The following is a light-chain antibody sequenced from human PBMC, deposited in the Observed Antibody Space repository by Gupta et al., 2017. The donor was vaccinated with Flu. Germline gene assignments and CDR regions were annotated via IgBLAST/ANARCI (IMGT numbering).Light chain of an antibody. CDR1: QSILYSSSNKNY. CDR3: QQYYSTRGT. Sequence: DIVMAQSPDSLAVSLGERATTNCKSSQSILYSSSNKNYLAWYQQKPGQPPKLLVYWASTRESGVPDRFSGSGSGTDFTLTISSLQAEDVAVYYCQQYYSTRGTFGQGTKVEIK. V-gene: IGKV4-1*01. CDR2: WAS. J-gene: IGKJ1*01.